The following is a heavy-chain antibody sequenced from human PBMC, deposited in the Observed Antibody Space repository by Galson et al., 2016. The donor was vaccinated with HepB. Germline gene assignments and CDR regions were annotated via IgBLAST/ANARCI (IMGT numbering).Heavy chain of an antibody. CDR2: ISYDGTKK. J-gene: IGHJ3*02. CDR1: GFTFSIYS. V-gene: IGHV3-30-3*01. D-gene: IGHD1-26*01. CDR3: ARDYSGNYYTSFDT. Sequence: SLRLSCAASGFTFSIYSIHWVHQAPGKGLEWVAVISYDGTKKYYADSVKGRFTLSRDDSKNTLYVQMDSLRTEDTAVYYCARDYSGNYYTSFDTWGQGTMVTVSS.